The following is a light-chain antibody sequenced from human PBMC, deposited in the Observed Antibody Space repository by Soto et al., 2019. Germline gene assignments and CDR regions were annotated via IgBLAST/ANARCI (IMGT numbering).Light chain of an antibody. CDR3: QQRKYWPPLT. CDR2: DSY. J-gene: IGKJ4*01. Sequence: EVVLTQSPETLSLSPGERATLSCRTSHSVDIYLAWYQQKPGQAPRLLIYDSYNRVTGIPTRFSGSGSGTDFTLTISSLEPEDSAVYYCQQRKYWPPLTFGGGTKVEIK. CDR1: HSVDIY. V-gene: IGKV3-11*01.